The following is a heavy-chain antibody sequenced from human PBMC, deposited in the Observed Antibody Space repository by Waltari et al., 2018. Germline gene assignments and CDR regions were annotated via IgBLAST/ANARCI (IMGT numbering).Heavy chain of an antibody. J-gene: IGHJ6*02. Sequence: EVQLVESGGNLVQPGGSLRLSCAASGFTFSSYSMNWVRQAPGKGLEWVSYISSSSSTICYADAVKGRFTISGDNAKNSLYLQMNSLRAEDTAVYYCARELQYYDILTSYYNYYYYGMDVWGQGTTVTVSS. D-gene: IGHD3-9*01. V-gene: IGHV3-48*01. CDR1: GFTFSSYS. CDR3: ARELQYYDILTSYYNYYYYGMDV. CDR2: ISSSSSTI.